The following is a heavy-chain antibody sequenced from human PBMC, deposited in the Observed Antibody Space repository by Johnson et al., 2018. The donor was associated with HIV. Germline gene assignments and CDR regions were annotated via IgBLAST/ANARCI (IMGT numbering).Heavy chain of an antibody. D-gene: IGHD1-26*01. V-gene: IGHV3-30*04. CDR1: GFTFNSYA. J-gene: IGHJ3*02. CDR2: ISYDGSNK. Sequence: QVQLVESGGGVVQPGRSLRLSCAASGFTFNSYAMHWVHQAPGKGLAWVAVISYDGSNKYYADSVKGRFTISRDNSKNTLYLQMNSLRAEDTAVYHCARDRIVGADYDAFDIWGQGTMVTVSS. CDR3: ARDRIVGADYDAFDI.